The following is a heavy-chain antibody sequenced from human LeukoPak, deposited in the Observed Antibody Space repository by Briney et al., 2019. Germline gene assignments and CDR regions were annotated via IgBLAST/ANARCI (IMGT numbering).Heavy chain of an antibody. V-gene: IGHV3-21*01. CDR2: ISSSSSYI. J-gene: IGHJ3*02. CDR3: ARDGVLWFGGEGAFDI. D-gene: IGHD3-10*01. CDR1: GFTFRSYS. Sequence: GGSLRLSCAASGFTFRSYSMNWVRQAPGKGLEWVSSISSSSSYIYYADSVKGRFTISRDNAKNSLYLQMNSLRDEDTAVYYCARDGVLWFGGEGAFDIWGQGTMVTVSS.